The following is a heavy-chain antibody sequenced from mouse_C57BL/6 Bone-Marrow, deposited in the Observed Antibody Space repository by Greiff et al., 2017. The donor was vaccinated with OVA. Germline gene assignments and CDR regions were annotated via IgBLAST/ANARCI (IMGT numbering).Heavy chain of an antibody. CDR1: GFNIKDDY. V-gene: IGHV14-4*01. J-gene: IGHJ2*01. CDR2: IDPENGDT. Sequence: VQLQQSGAELVRPGASVKLSCTASGFNIKDDYMHWVKQRPEQGLEWIGWIDPENGDTDYASKFQGKATITADTSSNTAYLQLSSLTSEDTAVYYCTFYFYDNWGQGTTLTVSS. CDR3: TFYFYDN.